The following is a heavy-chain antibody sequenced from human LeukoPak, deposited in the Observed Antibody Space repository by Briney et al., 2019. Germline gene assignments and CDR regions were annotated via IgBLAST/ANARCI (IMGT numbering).Heavy chain of an antibody. D-gene: IGHD6-13*01. Sequence: GGSLRLSCAASGFTFSTYSMNWVRQAPGKGLEWVSYINSSSSTIFYADSVKGRFTISRDDAKNSLYLQMNSLRAADTAVYYCVRDSIAASGSFAFWGQGTLVTVSS. CDR3: VRDSIAASGSFAF. J-gene: IGHJ4*02. V-gene: IGHV3-48*04. CDR2: INSSSSTI. CDR1: GFTFSTYS.